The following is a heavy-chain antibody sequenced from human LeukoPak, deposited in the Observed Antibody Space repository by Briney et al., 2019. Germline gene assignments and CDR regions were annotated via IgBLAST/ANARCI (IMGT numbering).Heavy chain of an antibody. CDR1: GFTFSSYG. D-gene: IGHD5-18*01. V-gene: IGHV3-30*18. CDR2: ISYDGSNK. CDR3: AKLRSADTAMVS. Sequence: GGSLRLSCAASGFTFSSYGMHWVRQAPGKGLEWVAVISYDGSNKYYADSVKGRFTISRDNSKNTLYLQMNSLRAEDTAVYYCAKLRSADTAMVSWGQGTLVTVSS. J-gene: IGHJ5*02.